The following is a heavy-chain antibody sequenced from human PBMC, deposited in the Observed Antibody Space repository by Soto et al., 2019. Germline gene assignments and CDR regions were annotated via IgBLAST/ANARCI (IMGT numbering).Heavy chain of an antibody. Sequence: QVQLVESGGGVVQPGRSLRLSCAASGFTFSSYAMHWVRQAPGQGLEWVAVISYDGSNKYYADSVKGRFTISRDNSKNTVYLQMTGLRAEDTAVYYCARGESYGEYGVDAFDIWGQGTMVTVCS. CDR2: ISYDGSNK. D-gene: IGHD4-17*01. CDR3: ARGESYGEYGVDAFDI. CDR1: GFTFSSYA. J-gene: IGHJ3*02. V-gene: IGHV3-30-3*01.